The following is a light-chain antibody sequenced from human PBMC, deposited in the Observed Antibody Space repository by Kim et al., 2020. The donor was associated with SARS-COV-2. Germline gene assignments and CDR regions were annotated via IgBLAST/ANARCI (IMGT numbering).Light chain of an antibody. CDR2: RNN. Sequence: QPVLTQPPSASGTPGQRVTISCSGSSSNIGNSYVYWYQQLPGTAPKLLIYRNNQRPSGVPDRFSGSKSGTSASLAISGLRSEDEADYYCAAWDDSLSGVVFGGGTQLTVL. CDR1: SSNIGNSY. J-gene: IGLJ2*01. CDR3: AAWDDSLSGVV. V-gene: IGLV1-47*01.